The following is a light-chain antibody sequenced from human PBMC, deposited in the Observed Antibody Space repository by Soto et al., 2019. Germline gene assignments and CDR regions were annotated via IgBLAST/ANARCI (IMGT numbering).Light chain of an antibody. CDR1: RSVANN. V-gene: IGKV3-15*01. CDR3: QQYNDWPWT. J-gene: IGKJ1*01. CDR2: GAF. Sequence: EIVMTQSPVTLSVSPGERATLSCRASRSVANNLAWYQQKPVQAPRLLIPGAFTRATGIPDRFSGSGSGTEFTLTISSLQSEDFAVYYCQQYNDWPWTFGQGTKVEIQ.